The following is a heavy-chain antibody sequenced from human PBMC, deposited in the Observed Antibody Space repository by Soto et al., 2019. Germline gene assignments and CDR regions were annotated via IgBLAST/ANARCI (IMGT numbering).Heavy chain of an antibody. V-gene: IGHV1-69*01. Sequence: QVQLVQSGPEVKKPGSSVKVSCKAPGGTFSIYGINWVRQAPGQGLEWMGGIMPLLGSTHYAEKFKGRVTTTADESTITSYMEMSSLRSEDTAIYSCARLFYVPYQYVDVDYFPDWRDPWGQGTLVTVSS. CDR3: ARLFYVPYQYVDVDYFPDWRDP. J-gene: IGHJ5*02. CDR1: GGTFSIYG. D-gene: IGHD2-2*03. CDR2: IMPLLGST.